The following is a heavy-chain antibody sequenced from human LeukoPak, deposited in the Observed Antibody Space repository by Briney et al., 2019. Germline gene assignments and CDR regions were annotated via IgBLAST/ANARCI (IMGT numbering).Heavy chain of an antibody. CDR2: ISYDGSNK. CDR3: ARPRIVGGMGGAFDI. Sequence: GGSLRLSCAASGFTFSSYAMHWVRQAPGKGLEWVAVISYDGSNKYYADSVKGRFTISRDNSKNTLYLQMNSLRAEDTAVYYCARPRIVGGMGGAFDIWGQGTMVTVSS. CDR1: GFTFSSYA. J-gene: IGHJ3*02. D-gene: IGHD1-26*01. V-gene: IGHV3-30*04.